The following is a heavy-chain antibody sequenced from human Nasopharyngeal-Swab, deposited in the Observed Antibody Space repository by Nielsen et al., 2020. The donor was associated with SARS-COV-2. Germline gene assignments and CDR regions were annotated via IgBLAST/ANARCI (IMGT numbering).Heavy chain of an antibody. V-gene: IGHV3-30*03. CDR2: ISYDGSNI. Sequence: WIGQPPGKGLEWVAVISYDGSNIYYADSVKGRFTISRDNSKNTLYLQMNSLRAEDTAVYYCYGGYDAFDIWGQGTMVTVS. J-gene: IGHJ3*02. CDR3: YGGYDAFDI. D-gene: IGHD4-17*01.